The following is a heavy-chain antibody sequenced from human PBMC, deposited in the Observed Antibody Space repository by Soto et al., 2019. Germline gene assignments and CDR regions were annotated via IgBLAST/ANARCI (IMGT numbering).Heavy chain of an antibody. D-gene: IGHD6-13*01. CDR1: GYTFTSYG. J-gene: IGHJ4*02. CDR3: ARDTPKPGIAAAGTY. V-gene: IGHV1-18*01. Sequence: GASVKVSCKASGYTFTSYGISWVRQAPGQGLEWMGWISAYNGNTNYAQKLQGRVTMTTDTSTSTAYMELRSLRSDDTAVYYCARDTPKPGIAAAGTYWGQGTLVTVSS. CDR2: ISAYNGNT.